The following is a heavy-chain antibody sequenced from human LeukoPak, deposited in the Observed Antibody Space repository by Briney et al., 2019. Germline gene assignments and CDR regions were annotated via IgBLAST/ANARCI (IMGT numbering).Heavy chain of an antibody. CDR3: ARHKVVRFPRAFDI. V-gene: IGHV4-34*01. Sequence: SETLSLTCAVYGGSFSGYYWSWIRQPPGKGLEWIGEINHSGSTNYNPSLKSRVTISVDTSKNQFSLKLSSVTAADTAVYYCARHKVVRFPRAFDIWGQGTMVTVSS. D-gene: IGHD3-3*01. CDR2: INHSGST. CDR1: GGSFSGYY. J-gene: IGHJ3*02.